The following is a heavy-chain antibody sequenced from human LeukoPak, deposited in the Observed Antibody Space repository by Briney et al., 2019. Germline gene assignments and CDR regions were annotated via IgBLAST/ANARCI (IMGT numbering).Heavy chain of an antibody. CDR2: ISYHGSAK. D-gene: IGHD1-26*01. V-gene: IGHV3-30*03. Sequence: GGSLRLSCVVSGFTISSHGMHWVRQAPGKGLEWVAMISYHGSAKYYGDSVQGRFTISRDISKNTLYLQMDSLRPEDTAVYYCARDEIVGATMADFDYWGQGTLVTVSS. CDR3: ARDEIVGATMADFDY. J-gene: IGHJ4*02. CDR1: GFTISSHG.